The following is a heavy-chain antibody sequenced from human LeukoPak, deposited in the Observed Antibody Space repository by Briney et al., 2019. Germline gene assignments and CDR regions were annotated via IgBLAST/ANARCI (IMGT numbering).Heavy chain of an antibody. CDR1: NYTFITYG. D-gene: IGHD6-19*01. Sequence: ASVKVSCKASNYTFITYGVSWVRQAPGQGLEWMGWISPYNGNTNYAQKLQSRVTMNTDTSTSTAYMELRSLRSDDTAVYYCARDLDAYSSGWASDHWGQGTLVTVSS. CDR2: ISPYNGNT. CDR3: ARDLDAYSSGWASDH. V-gene: IGHV1-18*01. J-gene: IGHJ4*02.